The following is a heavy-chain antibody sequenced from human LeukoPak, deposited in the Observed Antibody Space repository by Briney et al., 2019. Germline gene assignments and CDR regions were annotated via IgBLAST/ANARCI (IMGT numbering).Heavy chain of an antibody. D-gene: IGHD5-12*01. CDR1: GYSITSGYY. CDR2: IYHSGST. CDR3: ARRGYSGYDP. V-gene: IGHV4-38-2*02. Sequence: SETLSLTCTVSGYSITSGYYWGWIRQPPGKGLEWIGSIYHSGSTFYNPSLKSRVTISVDPSKNQFSLKLSSVTAADTAVYYCARRGYSGYDPWGQGTLVTVSS. J-gene: IGHJ5*02.